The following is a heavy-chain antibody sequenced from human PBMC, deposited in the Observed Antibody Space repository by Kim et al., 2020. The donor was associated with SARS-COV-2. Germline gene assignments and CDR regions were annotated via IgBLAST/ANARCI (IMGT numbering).Heavy chain of an antibody. CDR1: GFTFSSYA. J-gene: IGHJ3*02. V-gene: IGHV3-23*01. Sequence: GGSLRLSCAASGFTFSSYAMSWVRQAPGKGLEWVSGISGSGGSTYYADSVKGRFTISRDNSKNTLYLQMNSLRAEDTAVYYCAKDFWYDSSGQSLNAFDIWGQGTMVTVSS. CDR3: AKDFWYDSSGQSLNAFDI. D-gene: IGHD3-22*01. CDR2: ISGSGGST.